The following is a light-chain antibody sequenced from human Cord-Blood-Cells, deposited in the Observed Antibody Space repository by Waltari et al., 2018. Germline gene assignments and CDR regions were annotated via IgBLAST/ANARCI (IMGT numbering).Light chain of an antibody. CDR1: QRVSSSY. CDR3: QQYGSSPPYS. CDR2: GAS. V-gene: IGKV3-20*01. Sequence: EIVLTQSPGTLSLSPGERATLSCRASQRVSSSYLAWYQQKPGQAPRLLIYGASSRANGIPDRFSGSGSGTDVTLTISRLEPEDFAGDYCQQYGSSPPYSFGEATNLEIK. J-gene: IGKJ2*03.